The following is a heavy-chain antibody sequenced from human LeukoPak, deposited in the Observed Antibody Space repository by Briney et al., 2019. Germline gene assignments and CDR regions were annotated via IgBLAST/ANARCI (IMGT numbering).Heavy chain of an antibody. D-gene: IGHD6-13*01. CDR1: GGSISSYY. CDR2: IYYSGST. J-gene: IGHJ4*02. CDR3: ARGGRGSTWPFDY. Sequence: SETLSLTCTVSGGSISSYYWSWIRQPPGKGLERIGYIYYSGSTNYNPSLKSRVTISVDTSKNQFSLKLSSVTAADTAVYFCARGGRGSTWPFDYWGQGTLVTVSS. V-gene: IGHV4-59*01.